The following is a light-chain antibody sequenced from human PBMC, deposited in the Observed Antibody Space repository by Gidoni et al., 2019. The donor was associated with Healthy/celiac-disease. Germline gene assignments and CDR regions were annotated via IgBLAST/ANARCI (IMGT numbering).Light chain of an antibody. J-gene: IGKJ1*01. CDR3: QQYNNWPPWT. CDR2: GAS. Sequence: EIVMTQSPATLSVSPGERATLSCRASQSVSSNLDWYQQKPGQAPRLLIYGASTRANGIPARFSGSGSGTGCTITISSLQSEDFAVYYCQQYNNWPPWTFGQGTKVEIK. V-gene: IGKV3-15*01. CDR1: QSVSSN.